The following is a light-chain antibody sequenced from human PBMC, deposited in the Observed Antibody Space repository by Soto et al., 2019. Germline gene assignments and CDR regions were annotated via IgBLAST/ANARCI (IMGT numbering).Light chain of an antibody. J-gene: IGLJ1*01. V-gene: IGLV1-47*01. CDR2: RNN. Sequence: QSVLTQPPSASGTPGQRVTISCSGSSSNIGSDYVYWYQQFPGTAPKLLIYRNNQRPSGVPDRFSGSKSGTSASLAISGLRSEDEAHDHSAAGDDSLSGHDVGTGTKVS. CDR3: AAGDDSLSGHD. CDR1: SSNIGSDY.